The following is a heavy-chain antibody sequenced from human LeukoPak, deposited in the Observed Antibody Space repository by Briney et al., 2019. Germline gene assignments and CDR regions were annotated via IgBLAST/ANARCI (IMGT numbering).Heavy chain of an antibody. Sequence: PGGSLRLSCAASGFTFSNYAMSWVRQAPGKGLEWVSAISGSGDNTYYADSVKGRFTVSRDNSKNTLYVQMKSLRAEDTAVYYCARDSNWNNGGFDYWGQGTLVTVSA. D-gene: IGHD1/OR15-1a*01. CDR2: ISGSGDNT. CDR1: GFTFSNYA. CDR3: ARDSNWNNGGFDY. V-gene: IGHV3-23*01. J-gene: IGHJ4*02.